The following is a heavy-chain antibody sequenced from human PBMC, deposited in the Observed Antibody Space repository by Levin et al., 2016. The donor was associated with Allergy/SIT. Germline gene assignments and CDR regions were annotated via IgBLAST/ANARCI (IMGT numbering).Heavy chain of an antibody. CDR2: ISSSGSTI. J-gene: IGHJ5*02. CDR1: GFTFSDYY. D-gene: IGHD3-10*01. CDR3: ARDSGGQRVAWFDP. Sequence: GGSLRLSCAASGFTFSDYYMGWIRQAPGKGLEWVSYISSSGSTIYYADSVKGRFTISRDNAKNSLYLQMNSLRAEDTAVYYCARDSGGQRVAWFDPWGQGTLVTVSS. V-gene: IGHV3-11*01.